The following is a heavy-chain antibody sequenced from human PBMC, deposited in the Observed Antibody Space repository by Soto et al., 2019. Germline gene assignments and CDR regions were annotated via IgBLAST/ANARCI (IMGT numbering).Heavy chain of an antibody. J-gene: IGHJ4*02. CDR1: GFTFSSYA. CDR3: AKGPPRVTIFGVVIPYYFDY. CDR2: ISGSGGST. Sequence: GGSLRLSCAASGFTFSSYAMSWVRQAPGKGLEWVSAISGSGGSTYYADSVKGRFTISRDNSKNTLYLQMNGLRAEDTAVYYCAKGPPRVTIFGVVIPYYFDYWGQGTLVTVSS. D-gene: IGHD3-3*01. V-gene: IGHV3-23*01.